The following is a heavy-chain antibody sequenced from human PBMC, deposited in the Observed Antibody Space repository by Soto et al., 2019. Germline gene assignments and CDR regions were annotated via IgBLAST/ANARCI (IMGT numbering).Heavy chain of an antibody. CDR2: VYHTGNA. CDR3: ASRPFYYYGLDV. Sequence: PSETLCVSCTISVGSITTAAYPWSWIRQAPGKALECIGYVYHTGNAYPKPSLKSRVSVSLERSKNQLSLKMTSVTAADTALHYCASRPFYYYGLDVWGQGTTVTVSS. V-gene: IGHV4-30-2*01. CDR1: VGSITTAAYP. J-gene: IGHJ6*01.